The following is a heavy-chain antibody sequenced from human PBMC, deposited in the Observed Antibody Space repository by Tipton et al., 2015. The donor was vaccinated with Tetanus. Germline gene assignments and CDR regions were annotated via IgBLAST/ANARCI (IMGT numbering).Heavy chain of an antibody. V-gene: IGHV3-33*01. CDR1: GFIFSSYG. CDR3: AREADCSGGSCFSGDFDT. J-gene: IGHJ4*02. Sequence: SLRLSCAASGFIFSSYGIHWVRQALGKGLEWLAVSWYDGTDKYYADSVKGRFTISRDNSKNTLYLQMNSRRAEGTALYYCAREADCSGGSCFSGDFDTWGQGTQVTVSS. D-gene: IGHD2-15*01. CDR2: SWYDGTDK.